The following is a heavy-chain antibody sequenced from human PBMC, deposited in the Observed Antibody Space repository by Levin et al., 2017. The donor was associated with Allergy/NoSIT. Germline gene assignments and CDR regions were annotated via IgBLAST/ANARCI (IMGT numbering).Heavy chain of an antibody. Sequence: GGSLRLSCAVSGFTISEYAMAWVRQAPGKGLEWVSVITGGGFNTYYGDSVKGRFTVSRADSKDTLYLDLNSLRAEDTAVYYCAKKQGGTSGFSFDVWGQGTMVTVSS. CDR3: AKKQGGTSGFSFDV. CDR2: ITGGGFNT. J-gene: IGHJ3*01. D-gene: IGHD1-1*01. CDR1: GFTISEYA. V-gene: IGHV3-23*01.